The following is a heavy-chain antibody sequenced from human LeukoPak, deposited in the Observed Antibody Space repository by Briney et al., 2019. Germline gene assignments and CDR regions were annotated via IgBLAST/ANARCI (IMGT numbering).Heavy chain of an antibody. Sequence: PSETLSLTCAVYGGSFSGYYWSWIRQPPGMGLEWIGEINHSGSTNYNPSLKSRVTISVDTSKNQFSLKLSSVTAADTAVYYCARGLTNLPPGGYWGQGTLATVSS. V-gene: IGHV4-34*01. D-gene: IGHD2-8*01. CDR1: GGSFSGYY. CDR2: INHSGST. J-gene: IGHJ4*02. CDR3: ARGLTNLPPGGY.